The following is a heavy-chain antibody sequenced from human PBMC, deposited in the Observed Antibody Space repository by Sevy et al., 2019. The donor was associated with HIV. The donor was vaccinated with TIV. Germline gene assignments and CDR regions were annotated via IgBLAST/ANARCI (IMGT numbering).Heavy chain of an antibody. J-gene: IGHJ3*02. D-gene: IGHD3-3*02. CDR1: GFTFSSYS. CDR2: ISSSSSTI. V-gene: IGHV3-48*01. Sequence: GGSLRLSCAASGFTFSSYSMNWVRQAPGKGLEWISYISSSSSTIYYADSVKGRFTISRDNAKNSLYLQMKSLRAEDTAVYYCARENTFLEWLSYPTDAFDIWGQGTMVTVSS. CDR3: ARENTFLEWLSYPTDAFDI.